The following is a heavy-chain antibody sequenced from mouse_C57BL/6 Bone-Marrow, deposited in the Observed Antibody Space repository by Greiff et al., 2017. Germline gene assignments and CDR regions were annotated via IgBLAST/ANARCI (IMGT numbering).Heavy chain of an antibody. CDR1: GYTFTSYW. CDR3: ARITTVSYYFDY. J-gene: IGHJ2*01. V-gene: IGHV1-53*01. D-gene: IGHD1-1*01. Sequence: QVQLQQSGTELVKPGASVKLSCKASGYTFTSYWMHWVKQRPGQGLEWIGNINPSNGGTNYNEKFKSKATLTVDKSSSTAYMQLSSLTSEDSAVYYCARITTVSYYFDYWGQGTTLTVSS. CDR2: INPSNGGT.